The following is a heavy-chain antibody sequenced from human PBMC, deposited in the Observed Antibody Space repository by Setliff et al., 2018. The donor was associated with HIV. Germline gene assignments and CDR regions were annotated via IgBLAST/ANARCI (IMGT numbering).Heavy chain of an antibody. CDR1: GFTFDDYG. J-gene: IGHJ3*02. Sequence: GGSLRLSCEASGFTFDDYGMNWVRQAPGKGLEWIGRIKSKTDGGTTDYAAPVEGRFTISRDDSKNILSLQMNSLKTEDTAIYYCARGEFNHAFDIWGQGTMVTVSS. CDR2: IKSKTDGGTT. V-gene: IGHV3-15*01. CDR3: ARGEFNHAFDI.